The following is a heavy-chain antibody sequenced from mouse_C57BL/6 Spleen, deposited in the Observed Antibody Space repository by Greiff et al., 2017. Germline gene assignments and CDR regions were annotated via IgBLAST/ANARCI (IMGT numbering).Heavy chain of an antibody. Sequence: QVQLKESGPGLVQPSQSLSITCTVSGFSLTSYGVHWVRQSPGKGLEWLGVIWRGGSTDYNAAFMSRLSITKDNSKSQVFFKMNSLQADDTAIYYCAKKKGDYEDAMDYWGQGTSVTVSS. D-gene: IGHD2-4*01. CDR2: IWRGGST. CDR1: GFSLTSYG. CDR3: AKKKGDYEDAMDY. V-gene: IGHV2-5*01. J-gene: IGHJ4*01.